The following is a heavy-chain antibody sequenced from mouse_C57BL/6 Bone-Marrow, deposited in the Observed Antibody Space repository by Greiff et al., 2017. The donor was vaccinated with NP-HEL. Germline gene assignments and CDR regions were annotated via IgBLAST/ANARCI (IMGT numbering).Heavy chain of an antibody. CDR1: GYTFTSYW. CDR3: ARRYYGSSPYYFDY. Sequence: QVQLQQPGAELVRPGSSVKLSCKASGYTFTSYWMHWVKQRPIQGLEWIGNIYPSDSETHYNQKFKDKATLTVDKSSSTAYMQLSSLTSEDSAVYYCARRYYGSSPYYFDYWGQGTTLTVSS. CDR2: IYPSDSET. J-gene: IGHJ2*01. V-gene: IGHV1-52*01. D-gene: IGHD1-1*01.